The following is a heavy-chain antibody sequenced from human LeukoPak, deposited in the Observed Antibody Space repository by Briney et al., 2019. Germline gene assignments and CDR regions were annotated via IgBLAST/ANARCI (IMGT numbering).Heavy chain of an antibody. J-gene: IGHJ6*02. V-gene: IGHV3-23*01. CDR3: AREKGTVTRSPFGMDV. CDR2: ISGSGGRT. D-gene: IGHD4-17*01. Sequence: GGSLRLSCAASGFTFNNYAMNWVRQAPGKGLEWVSTISGSGGRTYYADSVKGRFTISRDNSKNTLYLQMNSLRAEDTAVYYCAREKGTVTRSPFGMDVWGQGTTVTVSS. CDR1: GFTFNNYA.